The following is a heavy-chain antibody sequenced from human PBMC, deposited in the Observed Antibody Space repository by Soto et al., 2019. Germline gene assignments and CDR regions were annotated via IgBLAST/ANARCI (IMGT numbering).Heavy chain of an antibody. Sequence: GGSLRLSCAASGFTFSSYAMHWVRQAPGKGLEWVAVISYDGSNKYYADSVKGRFTISRDNSKNTLYLQMNSLRAEDTAVYYCASRSLDSSSWYGMDVWGQGTTVTVSS. J-gene: IGHJ6*02. D-gene: IGHD6-13*01. V-gene: IGHV3-30-3*01. CDR2: ISYDGSNK. CDR1: GFTFSSYA. CDR3: ASRSLDSSSWYGMDV.